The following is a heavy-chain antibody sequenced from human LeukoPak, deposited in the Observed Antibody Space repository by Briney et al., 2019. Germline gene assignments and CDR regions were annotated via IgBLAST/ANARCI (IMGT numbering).Heavy chain of an antibody. CDR3: ARGNYDDGSGYRGAFAI. V-gene: IGHV1-18*01. Sequence: PGASVTVSCTASGYTFTSYGISWVRQAPGQGLEWMGWISAYNGNTNYAQKLQGRVTMTTDTSTSTAYMELRSLRSDDTAVYYCARGNYDDGSGYRGAFAIWGQGTMATVSS. CDR1: GYTFTSYG. D-gene: IGHD3-22*01. CDR2: ISAYNGNT. J-gene: IGHJ3*02.